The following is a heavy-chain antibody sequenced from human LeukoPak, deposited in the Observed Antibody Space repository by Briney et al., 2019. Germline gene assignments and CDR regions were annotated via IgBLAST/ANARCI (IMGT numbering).Heavy chain of an antibody. CDR3: ATDVRSSPLGF. Sequence: PGGSLRLSCAVSGFTVTNDYMNWVRQAPGKGLEWVSIIYSGGSTYYADSVKGRFTISRDSSNNTLFLQMGNLRADDSGLYYCATDVRSSPLGFWGHGTLVTVSS. V-gene: IGHV3-66*01. D-gene: IGHD6-13*01. J-gene: IGHJ4*01. CDR2: IYSGGST. CDR1: GFTVTNDY.